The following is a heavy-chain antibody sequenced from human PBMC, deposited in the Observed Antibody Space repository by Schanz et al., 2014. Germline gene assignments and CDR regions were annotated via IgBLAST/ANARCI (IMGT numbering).Heavy chain of an antibody. J-gene: IGHJ5*01. V-gene: IGHV3-74*01. CDR3: AKDVYRGYYSVSSDS. D-gene: IGHD5-12*01. Sequence: EVQLVESGGELVQPGGSLRLSCAASGFTFSSYWMHWVRQVPGKGPVWVSRINGDGSSTLYADSVKGRFTISRDDSKSTLHLQMNSLRAEDTALYYCAKDVYRGYYSVSSDSWGQGTLVTVSS. CDR1: GFTFSSYW. CDR2: INGDGSST.